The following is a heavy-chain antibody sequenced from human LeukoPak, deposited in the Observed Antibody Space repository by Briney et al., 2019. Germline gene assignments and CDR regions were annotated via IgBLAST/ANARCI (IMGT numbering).Heavy chain of an antibody. CDR2: ISYDGSNK. V-gene: IGHV3-30*18. CDR3: AKDDYYDSSGPAD. D-gene: IGHD3-22*01. Sequence: GGSLRLSCAASGFTFSSYGMHWVRQAPGKGLEWVAVISYDGSNKYYADSVKGRFTISRDNSKNTLYLQMNSLRAEDTAVYYCAKDDYYDSSGPADWGQGTLVTVSS. CDR1: GFTFSSYG. J-gene: IGHJ4*02.